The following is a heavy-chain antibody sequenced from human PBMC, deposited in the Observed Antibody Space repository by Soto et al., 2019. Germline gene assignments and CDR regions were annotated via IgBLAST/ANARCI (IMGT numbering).Heavy chain of an antibody. CDR2: INPSGGST. CDR3: ASSDRSGFGFDY. J-gene: IGHJ4*02. Sequence: ASVKVSCKASGYTFTSYYMHWVRQAPGQGLEWMGIINPSGGSTSYAQKFQGRVTMTRDTSTSTVYMELSSLRSEDTAVYYCASSDRSGFGFDYWGQGTLVTVSS. V-gene: IGHV1-46*01. D-gene: IGHD3-22*01. CDR1: GYTFTSYY.